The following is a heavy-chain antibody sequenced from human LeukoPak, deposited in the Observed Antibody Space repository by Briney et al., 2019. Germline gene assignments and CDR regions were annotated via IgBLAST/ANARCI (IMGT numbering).Heavy chain of an antibody. Sequence: PSETLSLTCAVSGYSISRGYYWGWVRQSPGKRPQWLGSVHESGSSHHNPSLRSRVTIELDTSENEFSLTLTSVTAADSGTYYCVRGEVGDLDSWGQGTLVIVSS. CDR2: VHESGSS. V-gene: IGHV4-38-2*01. D-gene: IGHD1-26*01. J-gene: IGHJ4*02. CDR3: VRGEVGDLDS. CDR1: GYSISRGYY.